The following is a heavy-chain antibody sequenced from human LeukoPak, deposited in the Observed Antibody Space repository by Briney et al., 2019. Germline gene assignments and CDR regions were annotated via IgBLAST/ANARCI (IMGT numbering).Heavy chain of an antibody. V-gene: IGHV1-58*02. CDR1: GFTFTSSA. D-gene: IGHD4-23*01. CDR2: IVVGSGNT. CDR3: ATGGYGGKSYPFDY. J-gene: IGHJ4*02. Sequence: SVKVSCKASGFTFTSSAMQWLRQARGQRLEWIGWIVVGSGNTNYAQKFQERVTITRDMSTSTAYMELSSLRSEDTAVYYCATGGYGGKSYPFDYWGQGTLVTVSS.